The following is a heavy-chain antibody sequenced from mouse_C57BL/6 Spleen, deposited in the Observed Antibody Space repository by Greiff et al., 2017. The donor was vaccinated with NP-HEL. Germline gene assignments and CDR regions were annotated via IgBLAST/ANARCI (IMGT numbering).Heavy chain of an antibody. CDR2: IDPETGGT. V-gene: IGHV1-15*01. Sequence: QVQLQQSGAELVRPGASVTLSCKASGYTFTDYEMHWVKQTPVHGLEWIGAIDPETGGTAYNQKFKGKAILTADKSSSTAYMELRSLTSEDSAVYYCTRDYYGSSYRDYWGQGTTLTVSS. D-gene: IGHD1-1*01. J-gene: IGHJ2*01. CDR3: TRDYYGSSYRDY. CDR1: GYTFTDYE.